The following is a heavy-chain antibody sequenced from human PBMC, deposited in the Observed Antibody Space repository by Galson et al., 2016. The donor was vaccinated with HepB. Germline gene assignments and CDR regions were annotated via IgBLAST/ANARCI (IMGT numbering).Heavy chain of an antibody. D-gene: IGHD3-9*01. J-gene: IGHJ4*02. V-gene: IGHV3-23*01. CDR3: ATKPSYYDFLTGYYMGGYFDY. CDR2: ISGSGGST. CDR1: GFTFSSYA. Sequence: SLRLSCAASGFTFSSYAMSWVRQAPGKELEWVSAISGSGGSTYYADSVKGRFTISRDNSKHTLFLQMNSLRAEDTAVYYCATKPSYYDFLTGYYMGGYFDYWGQGTLVTVSS.